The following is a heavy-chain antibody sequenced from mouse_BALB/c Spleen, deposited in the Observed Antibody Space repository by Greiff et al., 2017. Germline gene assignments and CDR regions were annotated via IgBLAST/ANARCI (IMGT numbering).Heavy chain of an antibody. J-gene: IGHJ2*01. CDR3: ARFLGREYYFDY. D-gene: IGHD4-1*01. V-gene: IGHV3-2*02. CDR2: ISYSGST. Sequence: VQLKESGPGLVKPSQSLSLTCTVTGYSITSDYAWNWIRQFPGNKLEWMGYISYSGSTSYNPSLKSRISITRDTSKNQFFLQLNSVTTEDTATYYCARFLGREYYFDYWGQGTTLTVSS. CDR1: GYSITSDYA.